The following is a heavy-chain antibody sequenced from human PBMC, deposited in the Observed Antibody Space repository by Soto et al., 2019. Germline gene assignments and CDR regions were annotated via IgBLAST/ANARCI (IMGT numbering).Heavy chain of an antibody. D-gene: IGHD1-1*01. CDR1: GGSISSSNW. V-gene: IGHV4-4*02. Sequence: SETLSLTCAVSGGSISSSNWWSWVRQPPGKGLEWIGEIYHSGSTNYNPSLKSRVTISVDKSKNQFSLKLSSVTAADTAVYYCERGKGIAVILLEDCYFDYWGQGTLVTVSS. CDR3: ERGKGIAVILLEDCYFDY. CDR2: IYHSGST. J-gene: IGHJ4*02.